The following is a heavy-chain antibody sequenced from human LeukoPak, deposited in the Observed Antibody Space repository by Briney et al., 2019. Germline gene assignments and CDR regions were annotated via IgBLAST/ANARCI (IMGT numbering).Heavy chain of an antibody. J-gene: IGHJ4*02. Sequence: ASVKVSCKASGYTLTSYYMHWVRQAPGQGLEWMGCINPNTGDTSFAQKFQGRVTLTRDTSISTAYMELSRLKSDDTAVYYCARLFNYYDNSGYYRYYFDYWGQGTLVTVSS. CDR2: INPNTGDT. CDR1: GYTLTSYY. D-gene: IGHD3-22*01. V-gene: IGHV1-2*02. CDR3: ARLFNYYDNSGYYRYYFDY.